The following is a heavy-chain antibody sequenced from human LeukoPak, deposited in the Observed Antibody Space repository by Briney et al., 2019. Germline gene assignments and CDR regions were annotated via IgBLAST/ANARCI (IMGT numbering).Heavy chain of an antibody. D-gene: IGHD6-13*01. CDR3: ARDPIAAAGNGWFDP. V-gene: IGHV3-48*01. Sequence: GGSLRLSCAASGFTFSSYSMNWVRQAPGKGLEWVSYISSSSSTIYYADSVKGRFTISRDNAKNSLYLQMNSLRAEDTAVYYCARDPIAAAGNGWFDPWGQGTLVTVSS. CDR2: ISSSSSTI. CDR1: GFTFSSYS. J-gene: IGHJ5*02.